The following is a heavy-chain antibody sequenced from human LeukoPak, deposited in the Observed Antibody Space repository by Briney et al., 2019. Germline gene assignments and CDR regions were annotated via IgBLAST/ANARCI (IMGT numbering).Heavy chain of an antibody. Sequence: GGSLRLSCAASGFTFSSHSMNWVRQAPGKGLEWVSSISSSSSYIYYADSVKGRFTISRDNAKNSLYLQMNSLRAEGTAVYYCASDSSGWYEGVYAFDYWGQGTLVTVSS. V-gene: IGHV3-21*01. CDR1: GFTFSSHS. CDR3: ASDSSGWYEGVYAFDY. D-gene: IGHD6-19*01. CDR2: ISSSSSYI. J-gene: IGHJ4*02.